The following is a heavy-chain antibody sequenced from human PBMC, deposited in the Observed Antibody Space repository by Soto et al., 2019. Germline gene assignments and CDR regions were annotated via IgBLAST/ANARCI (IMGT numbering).Heavy chain of an antibody. J-gene: IGHJ4*02. CDR2: INAGNGNT. Sequence: ASVKVSCKASGYTFTSYAMHWVRQAPGQRLEWMGWINAGNGNTKYSQKFQGRVTITRDTFASTAYMELSSLRSEDTAVYYCARGIVVVPAAVAYWGQGTLVTVSS. CDR3: ARGIVVVPAAVAY. CDR1: GYTFTSYA. V-gene: IGHV1-3*01. D-gene: IGHD2-2*01.